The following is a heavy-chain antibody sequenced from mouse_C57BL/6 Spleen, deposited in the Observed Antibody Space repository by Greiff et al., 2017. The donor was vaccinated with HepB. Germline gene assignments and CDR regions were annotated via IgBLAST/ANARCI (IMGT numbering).Heavy chain of an antibody. CDR3: TSAAMIREYYFDY. Sequence: EVQLVESGGGLVQPGGSMKLSCVASGFTFSNYWMNWVRQSPEKGLEWVAQIRLKSDNYASHYAESVKGRFTISRDDSTSSVYLQMNNLRAEDTGVYYCTSAAMIREYYFDYWGQGTTLTVSS. J-gene: IGHJ2*01. CDR2: IRLKSDNYAS. V-gene: IGHV6-3*01. CDR1: GFTFSNYW. D-gene: IGHD2-4*01.